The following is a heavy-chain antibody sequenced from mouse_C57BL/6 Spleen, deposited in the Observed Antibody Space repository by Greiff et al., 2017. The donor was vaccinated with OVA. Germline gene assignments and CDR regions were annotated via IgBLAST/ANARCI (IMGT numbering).Heavy chain of an antibody. J-gene: IGHJ1*03. Sequence: QVHVKQSGPELVKPGASVKISCKASGYAFSSSWMNWVKQRPGKGLEWIGRIYPGDGDTNYNGKFKGKATLTADKSSSTAYMQLSSLTSEDSAVYFCARDYYGSSQGWYFDVWGTGTTVTVSS. CDR2: IYPGDGDT. CDR1: GYAFSSSW. D-gene: IGHD1-1*01. CDR3: ARDYYGSSQGWYFDV. V-gene: IGHV1-82*01.